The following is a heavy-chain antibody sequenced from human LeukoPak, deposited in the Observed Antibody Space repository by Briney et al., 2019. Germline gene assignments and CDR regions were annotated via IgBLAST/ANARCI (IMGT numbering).Heavy chain of an antibody. Sequence: PGGSLRLSCAASGFTFSSYAMHWVRQAPGKGLEWVATISPDGSKKFYADSVKGRSTISRDNPENTMYLQMNSLRTEDTAVYFCGRQFGCWGQGTLVTISS. CDR2: ISPDGSKK. V-gene: IGHV3-30*01. CDR3: GRQFGC. CDR1: GFTFSSYA. J-gene: IGHJ4*02.